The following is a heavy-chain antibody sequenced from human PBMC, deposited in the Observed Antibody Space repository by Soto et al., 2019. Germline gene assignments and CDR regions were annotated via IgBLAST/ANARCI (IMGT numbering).Heavy chain of an antibody. CDR2: INHSGST. Sequence: SETLSLTCAVYGGSFSGYYWSWIRQPPGKGLEWIGEINHSGSTNYNPSLKSRVTISVDNSKNTLFLQMNSLRAEDTAVYYCAKDLGYSYYYYYGMDVWGQGTTVTVSS. CDR1: GGSFSGYY. J-gene: IGHJ6*02. D-gene: IGHD6-13*01. CDR3: AKDLGYSYYYYYGMDV. V-gene: IGHV4-34*01.